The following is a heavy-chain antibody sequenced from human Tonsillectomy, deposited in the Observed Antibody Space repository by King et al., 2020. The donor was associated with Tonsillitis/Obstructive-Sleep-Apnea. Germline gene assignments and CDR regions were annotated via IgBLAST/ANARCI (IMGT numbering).Heavy chain of an antibody. J-gene: IGHJ4*02. CDR2: IHQERREK. V-gene: IGHV3-7*04. D-gene: IGHD4/OR15-4a*01. CDR3: VRDRDKGDYVDF. CDR1: GVTFTSYM. Sequence: LVESGGGWVQPGGSLRLSCAASGVTFTSYMMRWVREALGEGLEWVANIHQERREKYYVNSVKGRVTISTDKAKDSLYLQMYSLRAEDTAVYYCVRDRDKGDYVDFWGQGILVTVSS.